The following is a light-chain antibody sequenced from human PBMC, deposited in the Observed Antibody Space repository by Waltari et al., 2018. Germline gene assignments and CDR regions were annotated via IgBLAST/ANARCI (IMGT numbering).Light chain of an antibody. CDR3: NSRDSSGNYV. Sequence: SSELTQDPPVSVALGQPVRITCQGDILRSNYGNWYQKKPGQAPVLVLYGMNSRPSGIPDRFSGASSGNTVSLTITGAQAEDEADYYCNSRDSSGNYVFGTGTKVTVL. J-gene: IGLJ1*01. V-gene: IGLV3-19*01. CDR1: ILRSNY. CDR2: GMN.